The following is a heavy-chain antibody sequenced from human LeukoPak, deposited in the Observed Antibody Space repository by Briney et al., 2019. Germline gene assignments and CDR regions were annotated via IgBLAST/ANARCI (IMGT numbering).Heavy chain of an antibody. D-gene: IGHD3-3*01. CDR1: GGSISSYY. V-gene: IGHV4-59*01. Sequence: PSETLSLTCTVSGGSISSYYWSWIRQPPGKGLEWIGYIYYSGSTNYNPSLKSRVTISVDTSKNQFSLKPSSVTAADTAVYYCARGYDFWSGLYYYYGMDVWGQGTTVTVSS. J-gene: IGHJ6*02. CDR3: ARGYDFWSGLYYYYGMDV. CDR2: IYYSGST.